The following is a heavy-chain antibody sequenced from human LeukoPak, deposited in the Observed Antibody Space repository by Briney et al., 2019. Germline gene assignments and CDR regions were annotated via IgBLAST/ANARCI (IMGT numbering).Heavy chain of an antibody. CDR3: AGDYYGSGSLKRLNWFDP. CDR1: GGSISSYY. J-gene: IGHJ5*02. Sequence: PSETLSLTCTVSGGSISSYYWSWIRQPAGKGLEWNGRIYTSGSTNYNPSLKSRVTMSVDTSKNQFSLKLSSVTAADTAVYYCAGDYYGSGSLKRLNWFDPWGQGTLVTVSS. V-gene: IGHV4-4*07. CDR2: IYTSGST. D-gene: IGHD3-10*01.